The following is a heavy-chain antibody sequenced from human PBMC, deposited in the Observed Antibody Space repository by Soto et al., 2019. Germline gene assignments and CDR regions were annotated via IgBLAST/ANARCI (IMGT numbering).Heavy chain of an antibody. D-gene: IGHD6-6*01. CDR3: ARSIAAPIFEY. Sequence: PSETLSLTCTVSGGSISSGGYYWSCIRQHPGKGLEWIGYIYYSGSTNYNPSLKSRVTISVDTSKNQFSLKLSSVTAADTAVYYCARSIAAPIFEYWGQGTLVTVSS. V-gene: IGHV4-61*08. CDR1: GGSISSGGYY. J-gene: IGHJ4*02. CDR2: IYYSGST.